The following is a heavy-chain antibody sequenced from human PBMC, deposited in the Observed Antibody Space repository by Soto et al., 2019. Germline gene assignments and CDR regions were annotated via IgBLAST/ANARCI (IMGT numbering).Heavy chain of an antibody. CDR3: SGGVGDAF. J-gene: IGHJ4*02. Sequence: EVHLVESGGGLVQPGGSLRLSCAIFEGTVIRDWMNWVRQAPGKGLEWVAHTNQDGSEKYYVDSVKGRFTISRDNDKNPLYLKMNSLRAADTAMYYCSGGVGDAFWGQGTLVTVSS. D-gene: IGHD1-26*01. CDR1: EGTVIRDW. V-gene: IGHV3-7*04. CDR2: TNQDGSEK.